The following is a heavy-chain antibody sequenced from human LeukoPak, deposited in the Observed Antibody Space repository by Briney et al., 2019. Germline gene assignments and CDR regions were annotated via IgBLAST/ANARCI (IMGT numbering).Heavy chain of an antibody. CDR2: ISYDGSNK. CDR3: AKDGSSGWPMYYFDY. CDR1: GFTFSSYA. D-gene: IGHD6-19*01. V-gene: IGHV3-30*04. J-gene: IGHJ4*02. Sequence: GGSLRLSCAASGFTFSSYAMHWVRQAPGKGLEWVAVISYDGSNKYYADSVKGRFTISRDNSKNTLYLQMNSLRAEDTAVYYCAKDGSSGWPMYYFDYWGQGTLVTVSS.